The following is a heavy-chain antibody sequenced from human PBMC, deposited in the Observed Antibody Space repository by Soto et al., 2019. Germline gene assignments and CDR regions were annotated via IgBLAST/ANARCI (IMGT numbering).Heavy chain of an antibody. V-gene: IGHV1-18*01. J-gene: IGHJ4*02. CDR1: GYTFTSYG. D-gene: IGHD3-3*01. CDR3: ARDVTYYDFWSGYKHLDY. CDR2: ISAYNGNT. Sequence: ASVKVSCKASGYTFTSYGISWVRQAPGQGLEWMGWISAYNGNTNYAQKLQGRVTMTTDTSTSTAYMELRSLRSDDTAVYYCARDVTYYDFWSGYKHLDYWGQGTLVTVSS.